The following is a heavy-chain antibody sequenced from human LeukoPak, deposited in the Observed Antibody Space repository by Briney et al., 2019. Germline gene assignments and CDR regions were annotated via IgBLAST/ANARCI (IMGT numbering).Heavy chain of an antibody. V-gene: IGHV3-48*01. Sequence: SGWSLRLSCAASGFTFSSYSMNWVRQAPGKGLEWVSYISSSSSTIYYADSVKGRFTISRDNAKNSLYLQMNSLRAEDTAVYYCARDPIHIAAAGTFDYWGQGTLVTVSS. J-gene: IGHJ4*02. D-gene: IGHD6-13*01. CDR1: GFTFSSYS. CDR2: ISSSSSTI. CDR3: ARDPIHIAAAGTFDY.